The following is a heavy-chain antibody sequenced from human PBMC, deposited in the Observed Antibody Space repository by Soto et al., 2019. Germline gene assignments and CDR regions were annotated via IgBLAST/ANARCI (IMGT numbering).Heavy chain of an antibody. V-gene: IGHV4-39*01. D-gene: IGHD2-8*01. CDR1: GGSISSSSYY. CDR3: ARQEGDIVLMETAMNL. CDR2: IYYSGST. Sequence: QLQLQESGPGLVKPSETLSLTCTVSGGSISSSSYYWGWIRQPPGKGLEWIGSIYYSGSTYYNPSLKSRVTMSVDTSKNQFSLKLSSVTAADTAVYYCARQEGDIVLMETAMNLWGQGTLVTVSS. J-gene: IGHJ5*02.